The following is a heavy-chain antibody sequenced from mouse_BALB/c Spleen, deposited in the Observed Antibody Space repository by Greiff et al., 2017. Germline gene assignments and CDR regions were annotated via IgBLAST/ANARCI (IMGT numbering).Heavy chain of an antibody. Sequence: QVQLQQSAAELARPGASVKMSCKASGYTFTSYTMHWVKQRPGQGLEWIGYINPSSGYTEYNQKFKDKTTLTADKSSSTAYMQLSSLTSEDSAVYYCARWGYYRYDAYWGQGTLVTVSA. V-gene: IGHV1-4*02. CDR1: GYTFTSYT. CDR3: ARWGYYRYDAY. J-gene: IGHJ3*01. CDR2: INPSSGYT. D-gene: IGHD2-14*01.